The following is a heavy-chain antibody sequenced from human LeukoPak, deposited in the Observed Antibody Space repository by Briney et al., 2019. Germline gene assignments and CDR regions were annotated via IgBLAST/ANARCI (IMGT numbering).Heavy chain of an antibody. CDR3: ARDGPYDAFDI. J-gene: IGHJ3*02. CDR2: ISGTAFST. Sequence: GGSLRLSCAASGFTFSSYGMSWVRQAPGKGLEWVSIISGTAFSTYYADSVRGRFTISRDNSKNTLYLQMNSLRAEDTAVYYCARDGPYDAFDIWGQGTMVTVSS. V-gene: IGHV3-23*01. CDR1: GFTFSSYG.